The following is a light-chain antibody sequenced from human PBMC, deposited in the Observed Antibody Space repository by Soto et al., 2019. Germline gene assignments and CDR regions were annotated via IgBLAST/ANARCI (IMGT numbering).Light chain of an antibody. J-gene: IGKJ2*01. CDR2: GAF. V-gene: IGKV3-15*01. CDR1: QSVGRN. CDR3: QQYDKWPYT. Sequence: EIVLTQSPATLSVSPGERATLSCRTSQSVGRNLAWYQQKPGQAPRLLIYGAFIRAPGFPVTFRGTGSGSEFTLTITSLQSEDGALYHCQQYDKWPYTFGQGTNLEIK.